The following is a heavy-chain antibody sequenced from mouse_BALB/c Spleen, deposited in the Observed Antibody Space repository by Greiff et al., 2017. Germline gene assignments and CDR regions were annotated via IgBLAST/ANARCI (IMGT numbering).Heavy chain of an antibody. Sequence: EVKLMESGPGLVKPSQSLSLTCTVTGYSITSDYAWNWIRQFPGNKLEWMGYISYSGSTSYNPSLKSRISITRDTSKNQFFLQLNSVTTEDTATYYCARSGLGHYYAMDYWGQGTSVTVSS. CDR1: GYSITSDYA. CDR3: ARSGLGHYYAMDY. J-gene: IGHJ4*01. V-gene: IGHV3-2*02. CDR2: ISYSGST. D-gene: IGHD4-1*01.